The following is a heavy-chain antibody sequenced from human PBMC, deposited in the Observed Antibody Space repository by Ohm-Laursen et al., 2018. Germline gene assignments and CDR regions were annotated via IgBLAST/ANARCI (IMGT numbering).Heavy chain of an antibody. CDR1: GYTFTGYY. Sequence: SVKVSCKASGYTFTGYYMHWVRQAPGQGLEWVGWINPNGGGTNNAQRFQGRVTMTRDTSISTAYMELSRLRSDDTAVYYCAIPIYYDSSGYYNSRGAFDIWGQGTMVTVSS. J-gene: IGHJ3*02. CDR2: INPNGGGT. CDR3: AIPIYYDSSGYYNSRGAFDI. D-gene: IGHD3-22*01. V-gene: IGHV1-2*02.